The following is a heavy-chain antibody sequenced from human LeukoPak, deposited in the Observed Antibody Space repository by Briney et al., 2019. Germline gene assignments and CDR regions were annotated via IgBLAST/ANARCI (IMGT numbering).Heavy chain of an antibody. V-gene: IGHV4-59*01. J-gene: IGHJ5*02. CDR1: GGSISGYY. CDR2: IFYSGSA. CDR3: AREMIATAAYNWLDP. D-gene: IGHD6-13*01. Sequence: SETLSLTCTVSGGSISGYYWSWIRQPPGKGLEWIGYIFYSGSANYNPSLKSRVTISLDTPKNQFSLKLTSVTAADTAVYYCAREMIATAAYNWLDPWGQGILVTVSS.